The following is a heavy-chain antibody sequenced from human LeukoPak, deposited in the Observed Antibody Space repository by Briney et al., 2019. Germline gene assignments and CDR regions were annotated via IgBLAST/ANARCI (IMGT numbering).Heavy chain of an antibody. CDR2: INPSGGST. V-gene: IGHV1-46*01. CDR3: AREWVHYTYGSPPIDY. J-gene: IGHJ4*02. CDR1: GYTFTNYY. Sequence: ASVKVSCKTSGYTFTNYYMHWVRQPPAQGLEWMGIINPSGGSTSYAQKFQGRVTMTGDTSTNTVCMELSSLRSEDTAMYYCAREWVHYTYGSPPIDYWGQGTLVTVSS. D-gene: IGHD5-18*01.